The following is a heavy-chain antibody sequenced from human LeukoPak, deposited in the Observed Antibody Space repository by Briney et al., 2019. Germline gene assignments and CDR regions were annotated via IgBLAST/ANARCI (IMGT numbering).Heavy chain of an antibody. CDR3: ARGASTERGHSYGLDY. D-gene: IGHD5-18*01. CDR1: GFSFSSYS. Sequence: GGSLRLSCVASGFSFSSYSMNWVRQAPGKGLEWVSSISFSGNYIYYADSVRGRITLSRDNAKNSLFLQMSSLRAEDTAVYYCARGASTERGHSYGLDYWGQGTLVTVSS. V-gene: IGHV3-21*01. CDR2: ISFSGNYI. J-gene: IGHJ4*02.